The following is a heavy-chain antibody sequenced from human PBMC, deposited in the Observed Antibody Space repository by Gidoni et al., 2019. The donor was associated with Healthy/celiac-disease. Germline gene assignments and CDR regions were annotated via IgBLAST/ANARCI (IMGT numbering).Heavy chain of an antibody. V-gene: IGHV3-23*01. J-gene: IGHJ4*02. Sequence: EVQLLESGGGLVQAGGSLRLSCAASGFPFSSYAMSWVRHDPGKGLEWVSAISGSGGSTYYADSVKGRFTISRDNSKNTLYLQMNSLRAEDTAVYYCAKDLRIVGARVFDYWGQGTLVTVSS. CDR3: AKDLRIVGARVFDY. CDR2: ISGSGGST. D-gene: IGHD1-26*01. CDR1: GFPFSSYA.